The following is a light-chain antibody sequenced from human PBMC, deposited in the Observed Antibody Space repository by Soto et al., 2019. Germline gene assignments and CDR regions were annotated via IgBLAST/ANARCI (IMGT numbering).Light chain of an antibody. CDR3: GTWDSSLNAGQV. CDR1: SSNIGNNY. Sequence: QSVLTQPPSVSAAPGQKVTISCSGSSSNIGNNYVSWYQQFPGTAPKLLIYETNERPSGIPDRFSDSKSDTSATLGITGLQTGDEADYYCGTWDSSLNAGQVFGGGTKVTVL. CDR2: ETN. J-gene: IGLJ3*02. V-gene: IGLV1-51*02.